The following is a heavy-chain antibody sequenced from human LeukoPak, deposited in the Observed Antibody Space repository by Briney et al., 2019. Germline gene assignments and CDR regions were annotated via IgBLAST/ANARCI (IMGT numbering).Heavy chain of an antibody. D-gene: IGHD3-3*01. CDR2: ISSSSSYI. Sequence: GGSLRLSCAASGFTFSSYSMNWVRQAPGKGLEWVSSISSSSSYIYYADSVKGRFTISRDNAKNSLYLQMNSLRAEDTAVYYCARAEEAYDFWSGYRFRYYFDYWGQGTLVTVSS. V-gene: IGHV3-21*01. J-gene: IGHJ4*02. CDR3: ARAEEAYDFWSGYRFRYYFDY. CDR1: GFTFSSYS.